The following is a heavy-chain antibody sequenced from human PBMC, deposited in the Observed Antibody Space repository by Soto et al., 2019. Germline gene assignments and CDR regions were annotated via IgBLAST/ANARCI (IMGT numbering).Heavy chain of an antibody. Sequence: RASVKVSCKASGGTFSSYAISWVRHAPGQGLEWMGGIIPIFGTANYAQKFQGRVTITADESTSTAYMELSSLRSEDTAVYYCGREAGGGVVVPAADDAFDIWGQGTMVTVSS. D-gene: IGHD2-2*01. J-gene: IGHJ3*02. CDR2: IIPIFGTA. CDR1: GGTFSSYA. CDR3: GREAGGGVVVPAADDAFDI. V-gene: IGHV1-69*13.